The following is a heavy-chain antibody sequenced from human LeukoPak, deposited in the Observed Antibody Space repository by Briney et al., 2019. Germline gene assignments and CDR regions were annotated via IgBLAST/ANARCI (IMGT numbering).Heavy chain of an antibody. V-gene: IGHV3-11*01. J-gene: IGHJ5*02. Sequence: GGSLRLSCAASGFTFSDYYMSWIRQAPGKGLEWASYISSSGSTIYYADSVKGRFTISRDNAKNSLYLQMNSLRAEDTAVYYCARGGVYDYVWGSYRTEGGWFDPWGQGTLVTVSS. CDR1: GFTFSDYY. D-gene: IGHD3-16*02. CDR2: ISSSGSTI. CDR3: ARGGVYDYVWGSYRTEGGWFDP.